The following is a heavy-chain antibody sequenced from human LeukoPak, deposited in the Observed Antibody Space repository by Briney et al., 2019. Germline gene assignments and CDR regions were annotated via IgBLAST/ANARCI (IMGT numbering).Heavy chain of an antibody. CDR3: ARVYLYDFWSGSGWPGMDV. CDR2: IHYSGST. J-gene: IGHJ6*02. D-gene: IGHD3-3*01. CDR1: GGSISSYY. Sequence: SETLSLTCTVSGGSISSYYWSWIRQPPGKGLEWIGYIHYSGSTNYNPSLKSRDTISVDTSKNQFSLKLSSVTAADTAVYYCARVYLYDFWSGSGWPGMDVWGQGTTVTVSS. V-gene: IGHV4-59*01.